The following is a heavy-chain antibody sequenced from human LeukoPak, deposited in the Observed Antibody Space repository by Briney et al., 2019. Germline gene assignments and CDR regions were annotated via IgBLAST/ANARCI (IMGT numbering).Heavy chain of an antibody. Sequence: GGSLRLSCAASGFTFSSYSMNWVRQAPGKGLEWVSSISSSSYIYYADSVKGRFTISRDNAKNSLYLQMNSLRAEDTAVYYCASEGSGLDAFDIWGQGTMVTVSS. D-gene: IGHD2-15*01. V-gene: IGHV3-21*01. CDR2: ISSSSYI. CDR1: GFTFSSYS. J-gene: IGHJ3*02. CDR3: ASEGSGLDAFDI.